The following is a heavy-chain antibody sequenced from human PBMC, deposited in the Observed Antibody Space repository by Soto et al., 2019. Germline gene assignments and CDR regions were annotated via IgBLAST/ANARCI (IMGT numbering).Heavy chain of an antibody. V-gene: IGHV4-34*01. CDR1: GGSFSGYY. Sequence: PSETLSLTCAVYGGSFSGYYWSRIRQPPGKGLEWIGKINHSGSTNYNPSLKSRVTISVDTSKNQFSLKLSSVTAADTAVYYCARVRGRVTIFGVATDYFDYWGQGTLVTVSS. D-gene: IGHD3-3*01. CDR2: INHSGST. CDR3: ARVRGRVTIFGVATDYFDY. J-gene: IGHJ4*02.